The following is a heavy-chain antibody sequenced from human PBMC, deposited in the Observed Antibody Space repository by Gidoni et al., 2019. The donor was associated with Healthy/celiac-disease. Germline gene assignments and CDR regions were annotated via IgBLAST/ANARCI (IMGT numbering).Heavy chain of an antibody. CDR3: ARGVTYYYDSSGYALGEYFDY. CDR2: IYYSGST. Sequence: QLQLQESGPGLVKPSETLSLTCTVSGGSISSSSYYWGWIRQPPGKGLEWIGSIYYSGSTYYNPSLKSRVTISVDTSKNQFSLKLSSVTAADTAVYYCARGVTYYYDSSGYALGEYFDYWGQGTLVTVSS. CDR1: GGSISSSSYY. V-gene: IGHV4-39*01. D-gene: IGHD3-22*01. J-gene: IGHJ4*02.